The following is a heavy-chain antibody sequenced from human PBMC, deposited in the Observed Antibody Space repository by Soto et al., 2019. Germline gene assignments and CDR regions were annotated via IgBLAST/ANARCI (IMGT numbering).Heavy chain of an antibody. CDR1: GYSFTSYW. J-gene: IGHJ4*02. V-gene: IGHV5-51*01. D-gene: IGHD3-3*01. Sequence: PGESLKISCKGSGYSFTSYWIGWVRQMPGKGLEWMGIIYPGDSDTRYSPSFQGQVTISADKSISTAYLQWSSLKASDTAMYYCARSAHLRFLEWSSWGQGTQVTAPQ. CDR3: ARSAHLRFLEWSS. CDR2: IYPGDSDT.